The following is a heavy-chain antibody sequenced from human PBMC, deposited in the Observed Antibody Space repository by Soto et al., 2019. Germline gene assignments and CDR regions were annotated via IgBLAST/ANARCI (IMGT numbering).Heavy chain of an antibody. V-gene: IGHV1-69*04. Sequence: SVKVSCKASGGTFSSYTISWVRQAPGQGLEWMGRIIPILGIANYAQKFQGRVTITADKSTSTAYMELSSLRSEDTAVYYCAREKVDGDYEIDYWGQGTLVTVSS. J-gene: IGHJ4*02. CDR3: AREKVDGDYEIDY. D-gene: IGHD4-17*01. CDR1: GGTFSSYT. CDR2: IIPILGIA.